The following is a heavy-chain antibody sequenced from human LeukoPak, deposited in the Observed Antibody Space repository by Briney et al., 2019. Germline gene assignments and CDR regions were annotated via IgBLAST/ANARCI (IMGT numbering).Heavy chain of an antibody. D-gene: IGHD3-3*01. V-gene: IGHV3-66*04. Sequence: QSGGSLRLSCAASGFTVSSNYMSWVRQAPGKGLEWVSVIYSGGSTYYADSVKGRFTISRDNSKNTLYLQMNSLRAEDTAVYYCAKQGHDFWSGPYYYYMDVWGKGTTVTVSS. CDR2: IYSGGST. CDR3: AKQGHDFWSGPYYYYMDV. CDR1: GFTVSSNY. J-gene: IGHJ6*03.